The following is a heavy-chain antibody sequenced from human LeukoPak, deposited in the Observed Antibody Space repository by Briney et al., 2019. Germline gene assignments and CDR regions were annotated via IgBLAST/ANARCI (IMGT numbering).Heavy chain of an antibody. CDR1: GFTFSSFA. J-gene: IGHJ4*02. Sequence: AGGSLRLSCAASGFTFSSFAMSWVRQAPGRGLEWVSAVSASGGSTYYADSVKGRFTISRDNSKNTLYLQMNSLRAEDTAVYYCAKDQYSSGWSEGYFDYWGQGTLVTVSS. D-gene: IGHD6-19*01. V-gene: IGHV3-23*01. CDR2: VSASGGST. CDR3: AKDQYSSGWSEGYFDY.